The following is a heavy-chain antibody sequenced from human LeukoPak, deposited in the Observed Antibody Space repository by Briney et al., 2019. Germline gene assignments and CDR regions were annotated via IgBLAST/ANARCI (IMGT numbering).Heavy chain of an antibody. CDR3: ARLRSGYDSACWFDP. V-gene: IGHV4-30-2*01. CDR1: GGSISSGGYS. D-gene: IGHD5-12*01. CDR2: IYHSGST. Sequence: PSQTLSLTCAVSGGSISSGGYSWSWIRQPPGKGLEWIGYIYHSGSTYYNPSLKSRVTISVDRSKNQFSLKLSPVTAADTAVYYCARLRSGYDSACWFDPWGQGTLVTVSS. J-gene: IGHJ5*02.